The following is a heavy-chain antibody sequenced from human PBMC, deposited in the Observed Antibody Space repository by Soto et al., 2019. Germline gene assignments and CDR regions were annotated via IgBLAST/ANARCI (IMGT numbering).Heavy chain of an antibody. V-gene: IGHV4-4*07. CDR2: TDTSGNT. CDR1: GGSIGTYY. Sequence: LSLTCTVSGGSIGTYYWSWIRQPAGKGLEWIGRTDTSGNTNYNPSLKSRVTMSVDTSKKQFSLKLTSVTAADTAVYYCARYSSNWFQTEGMDVWGQGTTVTVS. D-gene: IGHD6-13*01. J-gene: IGHJ6*02. CDR3: ARYSSNWFQTEGMDV.